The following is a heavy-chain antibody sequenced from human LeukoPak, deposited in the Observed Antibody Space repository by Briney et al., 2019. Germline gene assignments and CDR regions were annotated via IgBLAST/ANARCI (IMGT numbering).Heavy chain of an antibody. CDR2: INHSGST. V-gene: IGHV4-34*01. CDR1: GGSFSGYY. CDR3: ARARRWDYVWGSYRDYFDY. J-gene: IGHJ4*02. Sequence: PSETLSLTCAVYGGSFSGYYWSWIRQPPGKGLEWIGEINHSGSTNYNPSLKSRVTISVDTSKNQFSLKLSSVTAADTAVYYRARARRWDYVWGSYRDYFDYWGQGTLVTVSS. D-gene: IGHD3-16*02.